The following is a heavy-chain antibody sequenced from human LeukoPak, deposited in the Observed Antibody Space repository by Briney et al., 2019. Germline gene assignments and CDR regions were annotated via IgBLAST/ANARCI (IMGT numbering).Heavy chain of an antibody. V-gene: IGHV1-58*02. CDR1: GFTFTSSA. D-gene: IGHD1-26*01. Sequence: GASVKVSCKASGFTFTSSAMQWVRQARGQRLEWIGWIVVGSGNTNYAQKFQERVTIPRDMSTSTAYMELSSLRSEDTAVYYCAAVIDSGSHYVAYYWGHGTLVTVSS. J-gene: IGHJ4*01. CDR3: AAVIDSGSHYVAYY. CDR2: IVVGSGNT.